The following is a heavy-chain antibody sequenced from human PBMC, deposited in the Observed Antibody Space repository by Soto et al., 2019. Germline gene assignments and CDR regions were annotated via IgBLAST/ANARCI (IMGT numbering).Heavy chain of an antibody. V-gene: IGHV4-30-4*01. CDR1: GGSISSADYY. Sequence: SETLSLTCTVSGGSISSADYYWSWIRQPPGKGLEWIGYFHSSGATYKDPSLKSRVTISVDTSKNQIFLKLDSVTAADTAVYYCASIWFGDFDYWGHGTLVTVSS. D-gene: IGHD3-10*01. CDR3: ASIWFGDFDY. J-gene: IGHJ4*01. CDR2: FHSSGAT.